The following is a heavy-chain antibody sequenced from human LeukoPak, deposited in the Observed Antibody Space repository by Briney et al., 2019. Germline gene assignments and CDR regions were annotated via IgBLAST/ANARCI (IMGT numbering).Heavy chain of an antibody. V-gene: IGHV4-31*03. CDR1: GGSISSGGYY. Sequence: PSQTLSLTCTVSGGSISSGGYYWSWIRQHPGKGLEWIGYIYYSGSTYYNPSLKSRVTISVDTSKNQFSLKLSSVTAADTAVYYCAKHRGSFFEAFDIWGQGTAVSVSS. J-gene: IGHJ3*02. CDR2: IYYSGST. D-gene: IGHD1-26*01. CDR3: AKHRGSFFEAFDI.